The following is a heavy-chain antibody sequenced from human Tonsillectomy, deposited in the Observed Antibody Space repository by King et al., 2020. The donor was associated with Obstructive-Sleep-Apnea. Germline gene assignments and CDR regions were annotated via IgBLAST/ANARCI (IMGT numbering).Heavy chain of an antibody. CDR3: AKSIPAAMIIYFQH. CDR2: ISGSGVST. V-gene: IGHV3-23*04. D-gene: IGHD2-2*01. CDR1: GFPFSSYV. J-gene: IGHJ1*01. Sequence: VQLVESGGGLVQPGGSLRLACAASGFPFSSYVMIWVRQSPGKGLVWVSAISGSGVSTYYANSVTVRFTISRDNSKNTLYLQMNSLRAEDTAVYYCAKSIPAAMIIYFQHWGQGTLVTVSS.